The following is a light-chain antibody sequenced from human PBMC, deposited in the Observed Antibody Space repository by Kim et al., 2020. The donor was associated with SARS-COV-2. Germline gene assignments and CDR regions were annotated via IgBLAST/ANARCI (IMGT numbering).Light chain of an antibody. CDR1: SLRSYY. V-gene: IGLV3-19*01. Sequence: SSELTQDPAVSVALGQTVRITCQGDSLRSYYATWYQQKPGQAPILVIYGKNNRPSGIPDRFSGSSSGNTASLTIPGIQAGDEADYYCNSRDSNDNVVFGG. CDR3: NSRDSNDNVV. J-gene: IGLJ2*01. CDR2: GKN.